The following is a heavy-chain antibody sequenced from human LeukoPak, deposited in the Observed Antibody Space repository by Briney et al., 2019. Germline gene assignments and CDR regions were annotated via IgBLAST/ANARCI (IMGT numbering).Heavy chain of an antibody. V-gene: IGHV3-21*01. Sequence: AGGSLRLSCAASGFTFSSYSMNWVCQAPGKGLECVSSISSSSSYIYYADSGKGRLTISRDNAKNSLYLQMNSLRADDTAVYYCASEKKAFDPWGQGTLVTVSS. J-gene: IGHJ5*02. CDR2: ISSSSSYI. CDR1: GFTFSSYS. CDR3: ASEKKAFDP.